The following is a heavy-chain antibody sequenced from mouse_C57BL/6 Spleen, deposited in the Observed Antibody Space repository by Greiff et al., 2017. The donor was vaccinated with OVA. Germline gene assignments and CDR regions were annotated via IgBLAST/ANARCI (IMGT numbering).Heavy chain of an antibody. Sequence: VQLQQSGAELAKPGASVKLSCKASGYTFTSYWMHWVKQRPGQGLEWIGYINPSSGYTKYNQKFKDKATLTADKSSSTAYMQLSSLTYEDSAVYYCAALQETFTTVVASFDYWGQGTTLTVSP. J-gene: IGHJ2*01. D-gene: IGHD1-1*01. CDR2: INPSSGYT. V-gene: IGHV1-7*01. CDR1: GYTFTSYW. CDR3: AALQETFTTVVASFDY.